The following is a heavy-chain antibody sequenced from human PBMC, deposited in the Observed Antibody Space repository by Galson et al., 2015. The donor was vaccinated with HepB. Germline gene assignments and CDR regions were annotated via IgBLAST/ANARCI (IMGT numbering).Heavy chain of an antibody. CDR1: GYTFTGYY. D-gene: IGHD6-13*01. V-gene: IGHV1-2*06. CDR3: ARGRRKQQLAGVSYYYYYMDV. Sequence: SVKVSCKASGYTFTGYYMHWVRQAPGQGLEWMGRINPNSGGTNYAQKFQGRVTMTRDTSISTAYMELSRLRSDDTAVYYCARGRRKQQLAGVSYYYYYMDVWGKGTTVTVSS. J-gene: IGHJ6*03. CDR2: INPNSGGT.